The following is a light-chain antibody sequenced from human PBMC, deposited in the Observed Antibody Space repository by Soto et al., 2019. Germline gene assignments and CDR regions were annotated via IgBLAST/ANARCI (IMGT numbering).Light chain of an antibody. CDR3: QQRSNWPIT. CDR2: DAS. J-gene: IGKJ5*01. Sequence: EIVLTQSPATLSLSPGERATLSCRASQSVNTYLIWYQQKPGQAPRLLIYDASNRATGIPARFSGSGSGTDFTLTISNLEPEDFAVYYCQQRSNWPITFGQGTRLEIK. V-gene: IGKV3-11*01. CDR1: QSVNTY.